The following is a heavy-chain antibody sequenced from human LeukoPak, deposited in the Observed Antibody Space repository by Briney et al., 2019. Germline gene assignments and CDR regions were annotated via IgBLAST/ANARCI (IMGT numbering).Heavy chain of an antibody. V-gene: IGHV4-39*01. D-gene: IGHD3-10*01. CDR3: ARTRYYYKSRSYGAPYYFDY. J-gene: IGHJ4*02. CDR1: GGSISSSGYY. CDR2: IYYSGNT. Sequence: PSETLSLTCTVSGGSISSSGYYWGWIRQPPGTGLEYIGNIYYSGNTYYNPSLKSRVTISVDTSKKQFSLKLSSVTAADTAVYYCARTRYYYKSRSYGAPYYFDYWGQGTLVTVSS.